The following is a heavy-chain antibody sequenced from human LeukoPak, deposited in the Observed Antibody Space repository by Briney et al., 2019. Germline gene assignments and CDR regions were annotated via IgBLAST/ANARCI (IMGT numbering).Heavy chain of an antibody. CDR1: GYTFTNYY. Sequence: ASVKVSCKASGYTFTNYYIHWVRQDPGQGLEYMGVINPRGGSTSYAQKFQGRVTMTRDTSTSTVYMELSSLRSEDTALYYCARAQSVSMIVVVPHLDYWGQGTLVTVSS. V-gene: IGHV1-46*01. D-gene: IGHD3-22*01. CDR3: ARAQSVSMIVVVPHLDY. CDR2: INPRGGST. J-gene: IGHJ4*02.